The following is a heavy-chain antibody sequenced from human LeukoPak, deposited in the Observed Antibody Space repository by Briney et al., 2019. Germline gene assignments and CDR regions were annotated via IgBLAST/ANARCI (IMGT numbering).Heavy chain of an antibody. J-gene: IGHJ6*02. V-gene: IGHV4-39*07. CDR3: ASMNLGYCSGGSCYEPRKDYYYYYGMDV. CDR1: GGSISSSSYY. CDR2: IYYSGST. Sequence: SETLSLTCTVSGGSISSSSYYWGWIRQPPGKGLEWIGSIYYSGSTYYNPSLKSRVTISVDTSKNQFSLKLSSVTAADTAVYYCASMNLGYCSGGSCYEPRKDYYYYYGMDVWGQGTTVTVSS. D-gene: IGHD2-15*01.